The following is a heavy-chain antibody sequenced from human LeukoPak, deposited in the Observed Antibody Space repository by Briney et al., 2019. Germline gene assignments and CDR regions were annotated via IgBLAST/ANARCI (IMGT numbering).Heavy chain of an antibody. Sequence: SVKVSCKASGGTFSSYAISWVRQAPGQGLEWMGRIIPIFGTGNYAQKFQVRVTITTDESTSTAYMELSSLRSEDTAVYYCARGRNYGDYDAFDIWGQGTMVTVSS. CDR3: ARGRNYGDYDAFDI. CDR2: IIPIFGTG. CDR1: GGTFSSYA. D-gene: IGHD4-17*01. J-gene: IGHJ3*02. V-gene: IGHV1-69*05.